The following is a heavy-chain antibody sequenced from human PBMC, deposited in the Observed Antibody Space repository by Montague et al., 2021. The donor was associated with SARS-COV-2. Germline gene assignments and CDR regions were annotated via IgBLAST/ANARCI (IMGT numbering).Heavy chain of an antibody. CDR1: GGSISSGGYY. Sequence: TLSLTCTVSGGSISSGGYYWSWIRQHPGRGLEWIGYIHYSGSTYYNPSLKSRVTISVGTFKNQLSLRLSAVTAADTAVYYCARQPTLEYCGGDCYLDAFDIWGQGTLVTVSS. D-gene: IGHD2-21*02. CDR2: IHYSGST. V-gene: IGHV4-31*03. J-gene: IGHJ3*02. CDR3: ARQPTLEYCGGDCYLDAFDI.